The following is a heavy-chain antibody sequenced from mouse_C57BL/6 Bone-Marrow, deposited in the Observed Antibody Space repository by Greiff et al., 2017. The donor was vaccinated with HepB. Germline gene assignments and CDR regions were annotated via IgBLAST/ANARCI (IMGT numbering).Heavy chain of an antibody. CDR1: GFSLTSYG. J-gene: IGHJ4*01. CDR2: IWSGGST. V-gene: IGHV2-2*01. D-gene: IGHD1-1*01. Sequence: QVQLQQSGPGLVQPSQSLSITCTVSGFSLTSYGVHWVRQSPGKGLEWLGVIWSGGSTDDNAAFISRLSISKDNSKSQVFFKMNSLQADDTAIYYCSSYYYGSRGNAMDYWGQGTSVTVSS. CDR3: SSYYYGSRGNAMDY.